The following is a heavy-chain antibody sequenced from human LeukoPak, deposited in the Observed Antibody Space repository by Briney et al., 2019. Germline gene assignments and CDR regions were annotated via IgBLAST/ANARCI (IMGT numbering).Heavy chain of an antibody. Sequence: GSLRLSCAASGFTFSSYSMSWVRQAPGKGLEWVANIKQDGSEKYYVDSVKGRFTISRDNAKNSLYLQMNSLRAEDTAVYYCASIPPYYYYMDVWGKGTTVTVSS. CDR1: GFTFSSYS. CDR3: ASIPPYYYYMDV. V-gene: IGHV3-7*01. CDR2: IKQDGSEK. J-gene: IGHJ6*03.